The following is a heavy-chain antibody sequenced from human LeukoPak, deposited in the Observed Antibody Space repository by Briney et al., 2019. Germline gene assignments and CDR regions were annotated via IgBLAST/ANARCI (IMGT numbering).Heavy chain of an antibody. CDR2: ISSYNGNT. V-gene: IGHV1-18*01. D-gene: IGHD2-2*02. Sequence: GASVKVFCKASGYTFTSYGISWARQAPGQGLEWMGWISSYNGNTNYAQKLQGRVTMTTDTSTSTAYMELRSLRSDDTAVYYCARLGYCSSTSCYTVDYWSQGTLVTVSS. CDR3: ARLGYCSSTSCYTVDY. J-gene: IGHJ4*02. CDR1: GYTFTSYG.